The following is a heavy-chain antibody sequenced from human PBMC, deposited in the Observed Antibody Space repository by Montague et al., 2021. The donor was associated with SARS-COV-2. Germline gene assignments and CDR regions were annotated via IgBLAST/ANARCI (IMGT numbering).Heavy chain of an antibody. CDR2: TYWDDDK. V-gene: IGHV2-5*02. Sequence: PALGKPTQTLTLTCTFSGFSLSTTGVGVGWIRQPPGKALEWLAPTYWDDDKRYSPSLKTRLAITNYTSKNQVVLTMTNMDPVDTATYYCAYRRDIYDCWSGDDTGRRDDAFNWFDPWGQGTLVTVSS. D-gene: IGHD3-3*01. J-gene: IGHJ5*02. CDR1: GFSLSTTGVG. CDR3: AYRRDIYDCWSGDDTGRRDDAFNWFDP.